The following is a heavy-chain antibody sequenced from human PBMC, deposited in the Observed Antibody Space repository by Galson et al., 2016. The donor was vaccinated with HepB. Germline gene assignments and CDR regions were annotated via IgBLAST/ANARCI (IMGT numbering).Heavy chain of an antibody. Sequence: SLRLSCAASGFSFNNYAMSCVRHAPGKGLEWVSTMSGSTETKYYDDSVEGRFTISRDDSKKMLYLQLNSVRADDTAIYYCAKGGIAVAAPPGNWGQGTLVTVSS. V-gene: IGHV3-23*01. CDR3: AKGGIAVAAPPGN. J-gene: IGHJ4*02. D-gene: IGHD6-19*01. CDR1: GFSFNNYA. CDR2: MSGSTETK.